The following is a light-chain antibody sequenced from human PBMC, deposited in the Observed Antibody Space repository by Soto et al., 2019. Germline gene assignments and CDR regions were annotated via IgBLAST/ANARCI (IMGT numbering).Light chain of an antibody. J-gene: IGKJ5*01. CDR3: QQANSFPIT. CDR1: QGISSW. CDR2: AAS. Sequence: DIQMTQSPSSVSASVGDRVTITCRASQGISSWLAWYQKKPGNAPNLLIYAASSLQSGVPSRFSGSESGTDFTLTISSLQPEDCAIYFCQQANSFPITFGQGTRLEIK. V-gene: IGKV1-12*01.